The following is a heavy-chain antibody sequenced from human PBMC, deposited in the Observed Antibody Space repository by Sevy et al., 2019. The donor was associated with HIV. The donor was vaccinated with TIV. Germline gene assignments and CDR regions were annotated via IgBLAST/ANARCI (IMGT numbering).Heavy chain of an antibody. CDR1: GFIFTSYT. CDR2: SSGTGNYI. J-gene: IGHJ4*02. V-gene: IGHV3-21*06. Sequence: GGSLRLSCSASGFIFTSYTMIWVRQAPGRGLEWVSASSGTGNYIYYADSVKGRFTISRDNAKNLLYLQMNSLRAEDTAVYYCARDHGHCSGGTCYSGGYWSQGTLVTVSS. D-gene: IGHD2-15*01. CDR3: ARDHGHCSGGTCYSGGY.